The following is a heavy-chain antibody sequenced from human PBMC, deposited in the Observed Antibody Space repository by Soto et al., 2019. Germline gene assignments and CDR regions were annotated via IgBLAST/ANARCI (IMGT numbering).Heavy chain of an antibody. V-gene: IGHV1-18*01. D-gene: IGHD3-22*01. CDR2: ISGRSGNS. Sequence: QVQLVQSGTEVKKPGASVKVSCKTSGYSFANQAINWVRQAPGQGLEWVGWISGRSGNSNYAETVRGRATMTTDTSPGTAYRELRALTPDDTAVDYCARGYDSSAYFYPLGDGMDVWGQGTTVTVSS. CDR1: GYSFANQA. CDR3: ARGYDSSAYFYPLGDGMDV. J-gene: IGHJ6*02.